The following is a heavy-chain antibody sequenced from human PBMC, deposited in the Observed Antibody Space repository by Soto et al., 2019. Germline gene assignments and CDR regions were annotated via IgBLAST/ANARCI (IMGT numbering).Heavy chain of an antibody. Sequence: SETLSLTCTVSGGSISSYYWSWIRQPPGKGLEWIGYIYYSGSTNYNPSLKSRVTISVDTSKNQFSLKLSSVTAADTAVYYCARHGFLKQFDYWGQGTLVTVSS. D-gene: IGHD2-2*03. CDR3: ARHGFLKQFDY. CDR1: GGSISSYY. CDR2: IYYSGST. V-gene: IGHV4-59*08. J-gene: IGHJ4*02.